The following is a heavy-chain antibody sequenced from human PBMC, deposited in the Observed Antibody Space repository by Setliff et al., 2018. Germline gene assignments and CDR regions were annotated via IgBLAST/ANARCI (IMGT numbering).Heavy chain of an antibody. D-gene: IGHD4-17*01. CDR3: ARFYGDYQFDY. Sequence: SETLSLTCTVSGGSISSYYWNWIRQPPGKGLELIGYIYYSGSTNYNPSLKSRVTLSVDTSKNQFSLKVSSVTAADTAVYYCARFYGDYQFDYWGQGTLVTVSS. CDR1: GGSISSYY. V-gene: IGHV4-59*08. CDR2: IYYSGST. J-gene: IGHJ4*02.